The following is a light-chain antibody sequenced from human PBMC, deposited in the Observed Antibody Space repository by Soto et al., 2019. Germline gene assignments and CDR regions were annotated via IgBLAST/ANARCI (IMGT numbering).Light chain of an antibody. J-gene: IGKJ2*01. CDR2: GAS. CDR3: LQYNNWPPRHT. CDR1: QSVSIN. Sequence: EIVTTQSPAFLSVSPGERATLSCRASQSVSINLAWYQQKPGQAPRLLIYGASTRATGFPARFSGSGSGTEFTLTINSLQSEDFAVYYCLQYNNWPPRHTFGQGTKLEIK. V-gene: IGKV3-15*01.